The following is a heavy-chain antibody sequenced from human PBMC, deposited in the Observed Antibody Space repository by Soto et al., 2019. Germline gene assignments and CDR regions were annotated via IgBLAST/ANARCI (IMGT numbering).Heavy chain of an antibody. D-gene: IGHD3-16*02. J-gene: IGHJ5*01. V-gene: IGHV2-5*02. CDR1: VISLSTSGVG. CDR2: IYWDDDK. Sequence: SXPTLVTHTQTLTLTCTFSVISLSTSGVGVGGMRQPPGKSLEWLALIYWDDDKRYSPSLKSRLTITKDTSKNQVVLTMTNMDPVDKATYYCAHLKNYDYVWGSYRLYKWFDSWGQGTLVTVSS. CDR3: AHLKNYDYVWGSYRLYKWFDS.